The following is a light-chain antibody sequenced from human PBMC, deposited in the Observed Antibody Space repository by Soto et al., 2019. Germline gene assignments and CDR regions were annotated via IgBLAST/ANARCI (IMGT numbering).Light chain of an antibody. J-gene: IGLJ1*01. V-gene: IGLV2-14*01. CDR1: SSDIGAYNY. CDR3: SSYTSSATYV. CDR2: DVS. Sequence: QSALTQPASVSGSPGQSITISCTGTSSDIGAYNYVSWYQQHPGKAPKLMIYDVSNRPSGLSNRFSGSKSGNTASLTTSGLQAEDEADYYCSSYTSSATYVFGTGTKVTVL.